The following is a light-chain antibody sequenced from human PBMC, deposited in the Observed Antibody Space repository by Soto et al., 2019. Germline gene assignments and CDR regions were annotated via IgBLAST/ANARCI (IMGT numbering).Light chain of an antibody. J-gene: IGLJ3*02. CDR2: SNN. V-gene: IGLV1-44*01. CDR1: SSNIGSNT. CDR3: AAWDDSLNGPV. Sequence: QSVLTQPPSASGTPGQRVTISCSGSSSNIGSNTVNWYQQLPGTAPKLLIYSNNQRPSGVPGRFSGSKSGTSASLAISGLQSEDEDDYYCAAWDDSLNGPVFGGGTKLTVL.